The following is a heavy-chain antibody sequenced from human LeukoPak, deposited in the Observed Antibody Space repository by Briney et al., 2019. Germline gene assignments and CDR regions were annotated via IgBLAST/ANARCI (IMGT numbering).Heavy chain of an antibody. J-gene: IGHJ4*02. CDR3: AKDFSTVTAGY. V-gene: IGHV3-66*01. D-gene: IGHD4-17*01. Sequence: GGSLRLSCAASGFTVSSNYMSWVRQAPGKGLEWVSVIYSGGSTYYADSVKGRFTISRDNSKNTLYLQMNSLRAEDTAVYYCAKDFSTVTAGYWGQGTLVTVSS. CDR1: GFTVSSNY. CDR2: IYSGGST.